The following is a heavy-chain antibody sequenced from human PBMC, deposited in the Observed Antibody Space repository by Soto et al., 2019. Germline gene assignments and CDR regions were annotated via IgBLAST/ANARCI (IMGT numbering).Heavy chain of an antibody. CDR3: AKAINDYYAPLDY. CDR1: GFTFSNYA. Sequence: EVQLLESGGGLVQPGGSLRLSCTASGFTFSNYAMGWVRQAPGKGLEWVSVISGGADDTHYADSVKGRFNISRDNSKNPLYVQMDSLRAEDTAVYYCAKAINDYYAPLDYWGQGMRVTVSS. J-gene: IGHJ4*02. V-gene: IGHV3-23*01. D-gene: IGHD3-3*01. CDR2: ISGGADDT.